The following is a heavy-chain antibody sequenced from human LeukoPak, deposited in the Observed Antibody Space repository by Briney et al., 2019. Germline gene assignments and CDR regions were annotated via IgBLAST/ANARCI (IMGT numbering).Heavy chain of an antibody. CDR3: ARLGSGSTLDC. V-gene: IGHV3-11*06. D-gene: IGHD3-10*01. J-gene: IGHJ4*02. CDR2: IISSSIYT. Sequence: PVGSLRLSCAASGFTFSDYYMTWIRQAPGKGLEWVSYIISSSIYTIYADSVKGRFTISRDNAKNTLYLQMNSLRAEDTAVYYCARLGSGSTLDCWGQGIPVTVSS. CDR1: GFTFSDYY.